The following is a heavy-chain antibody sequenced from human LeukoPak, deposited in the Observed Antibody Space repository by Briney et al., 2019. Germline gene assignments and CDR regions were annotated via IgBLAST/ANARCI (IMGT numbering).Heavy chain of an antibody. D-gene: IGHD1-1*01. Sequence: SGGSLRLSCAASGFTVSSNYMSWVRQAPGKGLEWVSVLYSGGSTYYADSVKGRFTISRDNSKNTLYLQMNSLRAEDTAVYYCARFQLGYFDYWGQGTLVTVSS. CDR2: LYSGGST. CDR3: ARFQLGYFDY. J-gene: IGHJ4*02. CDR1: GFTVSSNY. V-gene: IGHV3-53*01.